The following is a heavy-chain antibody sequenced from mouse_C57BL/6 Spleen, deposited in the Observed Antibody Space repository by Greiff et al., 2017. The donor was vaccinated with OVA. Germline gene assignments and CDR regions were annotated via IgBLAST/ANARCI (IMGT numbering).Heavy chain of an antibody. D-gene: IGHD1-1*01. Sequence: VKLMESGAELVKPGASVKISCKASGYTFTDYYINWVKQRPGQGLEWIGKIGPGSGSTYYNEKFKGKATLTADKSSSTAYMQLSSLTSEDSAVYFCAREGVYYGSSYGFAYWGQGTLVTVSA. CDR2: IGPGSGST. J-gene: IGHJ3*01. CDR3: AREGVYYGSSYGFAY. V-gene: IGHV1-77*01. CDR1: GYTFTDYY.